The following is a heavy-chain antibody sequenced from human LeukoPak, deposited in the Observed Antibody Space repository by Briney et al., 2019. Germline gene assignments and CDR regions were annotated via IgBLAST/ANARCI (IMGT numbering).Heavy chain of an antibody. V-gene: IGHV1-18*01. CDR2: ISAYNGNT. CDR3: ARDHYYDSSGGFDY. J-gene: IGHJ4*02. Sequence: ASVKVSCKASGYTFTSYGISWVRQAPGQWLEWMGWISAYNGNTNYAQKLQGRVTMTTDTSTSTAYMELRSLRSDDTAVYYCARDHYYDSSGGFDYWGQGTLVTVSS. CDR1: GYTFTSYG. D-gene: IGHD3-22*01.